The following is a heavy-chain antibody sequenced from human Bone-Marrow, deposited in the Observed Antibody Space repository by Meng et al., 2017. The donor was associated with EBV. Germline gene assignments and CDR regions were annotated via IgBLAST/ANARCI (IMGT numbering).Heavy chain of an antibody. D-gene: IGHD3-10*01. J-gene: IGHJ4*02. V-gene: IGHV3-23*01. CDR3: ALWFREHFDY. CDR1: GFTFSDSA. Sequence: VQLCDCGGGVVQPVGSLSLSCAASGFTFSDSAMSWVRQAPGKGLEWVSTISAGIGNTHYADSVKGRFTISRDNSKNTLYLQMNNLRADDTAVYYCALWFREHFDYWGQGTLVTVSS. CDR2: ISAGIGNT.